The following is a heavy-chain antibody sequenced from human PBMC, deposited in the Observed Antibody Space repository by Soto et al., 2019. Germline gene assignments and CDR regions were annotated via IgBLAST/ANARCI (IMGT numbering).Heavy chain of an antibody. CDR3: ARGFYTYTGYFDY. J-gene: IGHJ4*02. V-gene: IGHV2-5*02. CDR2: IYWDDDK. Sequence: QITLKESGPTLVKPTQTLTLTCTFSGFSLGTGVGVGWIRQPPGKALEWLALIYWDDDKRYSPSLKTRLTITKDTSKNQVVLTMTNMDPEDKATYYCARGFYTYTGYFDYWGQGTLVTVSS. CDR1: GFSLGTGVG. D-gene: IGHD3-3*01.